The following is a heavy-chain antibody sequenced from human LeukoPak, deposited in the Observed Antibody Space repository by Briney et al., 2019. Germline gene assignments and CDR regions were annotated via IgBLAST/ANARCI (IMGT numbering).Heavy chain of an antibody. CDR3: ARDYPHYYYGSGRDFDY. Sequence: SETLSLTCTVSGGSISSYYRSWIRQPPGKGLEWIGYIYYSGSTYYNPSLKSRVTISVDTSKNQFSLKLSSVTAADTAVYYCARDYPHYYYGSGRDFDYWGQGTLVTVSS. V-gene: IGHV4-59*12. CDR1: GGSISSYY. CDR2: IYYSGST. J-gene: IGHJ4*02. D-gene: IGHD3-10*01.